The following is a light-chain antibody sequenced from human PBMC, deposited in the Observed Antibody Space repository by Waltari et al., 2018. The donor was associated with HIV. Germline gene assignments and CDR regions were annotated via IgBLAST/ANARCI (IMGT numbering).Light chain of an antibody. J-gene: IGLJ3*02. CDR3: AAWDDSLNGWV. CDR2: SNN. Sequence: QSVLTQPPSASGTPGQRVTISCSGSSSNIGSNTVSCFQQLPGTAPKLLIYSNNQRPSGVPDRFSGSKSDTSASLAITGLQSEDEADYYCAAWDDSLNGWVFGGGTKLTVL. CDR1: SSNIGSNT. V-gene: IGLV1-44*01.